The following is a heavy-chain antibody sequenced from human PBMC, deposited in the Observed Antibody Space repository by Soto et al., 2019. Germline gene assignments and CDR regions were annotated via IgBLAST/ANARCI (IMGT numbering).Heavy chain of an antibody. V-gene: IGHV4-30-4*01. D-gene: IGHD2-15*01. J-gene: IGHJ6*02. Sequence: QVQLQESRPGLVKPSQTLSLTSTASGGSTNSGAYLWSWIRKPTGKGLEWIGYGYYTGTTYYNPSLKSRVTLSIDTSQNQFSLKLGSVTAADTALYYCARDGWQGVDVWGQGTTVTVS. CDR1: GGSTNSGAYL. CDR3: ARDGWQGVDV. CDR2: GYYTGTT.